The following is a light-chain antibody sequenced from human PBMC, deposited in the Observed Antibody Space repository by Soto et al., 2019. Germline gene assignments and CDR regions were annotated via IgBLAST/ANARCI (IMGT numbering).Light chain of an antibody. CDR1: QSVSSN. CDR3: QQHNNWPYT. CDR2: GAS. J-gene: IGKJ2*01. V-gene: IGKV3-15*01. Sequence: EIVMTQSPATLSVSPGERATLSCRASQSVSSNFAWYQQKPGQPPRLLIYGASTRATGIPARFSGSGSGTEFTLTISSLQSDEFAVYYCQQHNNWPYTFGEGTKLEIK.